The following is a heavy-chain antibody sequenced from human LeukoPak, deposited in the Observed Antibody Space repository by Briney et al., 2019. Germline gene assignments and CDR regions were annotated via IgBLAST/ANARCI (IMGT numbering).Heavy chain of an antibody. D-gene: IGHD3-22*01. Sequence: PSETLSLTCAVYGGSFSGYYWSWIRQPPGKGLEWIGEINHSGSTNYNPSLKSRVTISVDTSKNQFSLKLSSVTAADTAVYYCARRDYYDSSGYYWRRDAFDIWGQGTMVTVSS. J-gene: IGHJ3*02. CDR3: ARRDYYDSSGYYWRRDAFDI. CDR1: GGSFSGYY. CDR2: INHSGST. V-gene: IGHV4-34*01.